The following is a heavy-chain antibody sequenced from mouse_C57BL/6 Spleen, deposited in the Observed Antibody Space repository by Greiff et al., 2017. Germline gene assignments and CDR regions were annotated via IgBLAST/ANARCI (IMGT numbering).Heavy chain of an antibody. V-gene: IGHV1-19*01. CDR1: GYTFTDYY. J-gene: IGHJ4*01. CDR2: INPYNGGT. Sequence: VQLQQSGPVLVKPGASVKMSCKASGYTFTDYYMNWVKQSHGKSLEWIGVINPYNGGTSYNQKFKGKATLTVDKSSSTTYMELNSLTSEDSAVYYCARGSYYGSSTPYAMDYWGQGTSVTVSS. CDR3: ARGSYYGSSTPYAMDY. D-gene: IGHD1-1*01.